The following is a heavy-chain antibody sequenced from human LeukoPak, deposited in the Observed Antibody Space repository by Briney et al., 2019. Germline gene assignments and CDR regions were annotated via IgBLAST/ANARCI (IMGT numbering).Heavy chain of an antibody. CDR2: ISSSGSTI. Sequence: GGSLRLSCAASGFTFSSYEMNCVRQAPGKGLEWVSYISSSGSTIYYADSVKGRFTISRDNAKNSLYLQMNSLRAEDTAVYYCAREGYYGSGSWYGMDVWGQGTTVTVSS. CDR3: AREGYYGSGSWYGMDV. J-gene: IGHJ6*02. CDR1: GFTFSSYE. D-gene: IGHD3-10*01. V-gene: IGHV3-48*03.